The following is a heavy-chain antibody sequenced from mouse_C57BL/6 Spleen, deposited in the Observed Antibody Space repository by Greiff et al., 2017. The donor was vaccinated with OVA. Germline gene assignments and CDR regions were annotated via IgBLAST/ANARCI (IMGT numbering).Heavy chain of an antibody. Sequence: EVQLQQSGPELVKPGASVKISCKASGYTFTDYYMNWVKQSHGKSLEWIGDINPKNGGTSYNQKFKGKATLTVDKSSSTAYMELRSLTSEDSAVYYCARSGDGYYVWYFDVWGTGTTVTVSS. CDR1: GYTFTDYY. D-gene: IGHD2-3*01. J-gene: IGHJ1*03. CDR2: INPKNGGT. CDR3: ARSGDGYYVWYFDV. V-gene: IGHV1-26*01.